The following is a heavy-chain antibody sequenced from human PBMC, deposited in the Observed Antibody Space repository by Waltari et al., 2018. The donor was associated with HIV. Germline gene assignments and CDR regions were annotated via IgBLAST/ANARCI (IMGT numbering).Heavy chain of an antibody. J-gene: IGHJ3*02. CDR2: ISSSGSTI. Sequence: EVQLVESGGGLVQPGGSLRLSCAASGFTFSSYEMNWVRQAPGKGLEWVSYISSSGSTIYYADAVKGRFTISRDNAKNSLYLQMNSLRAEDTAVYYCASRGYGDYVDAFDIWGQGTMVTVSS. D-gene: IGHD4-17*01. V-gene: IGHV3-48*03. CDR1: GFTFSSYE. CDR3: ASRGYGDYVDAFDI.